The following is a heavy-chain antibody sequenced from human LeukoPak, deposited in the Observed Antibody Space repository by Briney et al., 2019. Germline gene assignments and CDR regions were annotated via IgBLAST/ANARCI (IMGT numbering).Heavy chain of an antibody. CDR1: GFTFSSYA. V-gene: IGHV3-30*04. D-gene: IGHD2-2*01. J-gene: IGHJ6*03. Sequence: PGRSLRLSCAASGFTFSSYAMHWVRQAPGKGLEWVAVISYDGSKKYYADSVKGRFTISRDNSKNTLYLQMNSPRVEDTAVYYCARLSTDYYYMDVWGKGTTVTISS. CDR3: ARLSTDYYYMDV. CDR2: ISYDGSKK.